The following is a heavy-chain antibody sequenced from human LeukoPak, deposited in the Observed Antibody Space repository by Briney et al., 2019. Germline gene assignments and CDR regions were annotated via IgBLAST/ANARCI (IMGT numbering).Heavy chain of an antibody. V-gene: IGHV3-30-3*01. CDR2: ISYDGSNK. Sequence: RGSLRLSCAASGSTFSRYAMHWVRQAPGKGLEWVAVISYDGSNKYYADSVKGRFTISRDNSKNTLYLQMNSLRAEDTAVYYCARGHCSSTSCTPPPFDYWGQGTLVTVSS. CDR3: ARGHCSSTSCTPPPFDY. CDR1: GSTFSRYA. D-gene: IGHD2-2*01. J-gene: IGHJ4*02.